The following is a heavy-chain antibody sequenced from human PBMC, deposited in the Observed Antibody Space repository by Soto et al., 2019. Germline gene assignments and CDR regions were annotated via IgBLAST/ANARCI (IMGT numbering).Heavy chain of an antibody. CDR1: GGSFSGYY. Sequence: SETLSLTCAVYGGSFSGYYWTWIRQPPGTGLEWIGEINHSGSTNYNPSLKSRVTISVDTSKNQFSLKLTSVTAADTAVYYCAREKFTGFFAYGGKEPRATV. D-gene: IGHD3-16*01. CDR2: INHSGST. CDR3: AREKFTGFFAY. V-gene: IGHV4-34*01. J-gene: IGHJ4*02.